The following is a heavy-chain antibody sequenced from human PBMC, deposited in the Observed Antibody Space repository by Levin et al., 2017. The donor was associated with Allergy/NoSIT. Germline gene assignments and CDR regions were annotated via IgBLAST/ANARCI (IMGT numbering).Heavy chain of an antibody. V-gene: IGHV3-7*01. CDR1: GFTFSNFW. J-gene: IGHJ4*02. D-gene: IGHD3/OR15-3a*01. CDR3: ATDFLAY. CDR2: VKQDGSDK. Sequence: TSETLSLTCVASGFTFSNFWMSWVRQAPGKGLEWVANVKQDGSDKYYVDSVKGRFTISRDNAKNSLSLQMDSLRAEDTAVYYCATDFLAYWGQGTPVTVSS.